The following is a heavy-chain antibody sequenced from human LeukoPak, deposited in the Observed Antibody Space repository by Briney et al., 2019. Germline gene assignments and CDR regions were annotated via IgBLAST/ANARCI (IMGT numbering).Heavy chain of an antibody. D-gene: IGHD3-10*01. CDR1: GFTFSSYS. CDR2: ISRSRII. Sequence: AGGSLRLSCGASGFTFSSYSMNWVRQAPGKGLEWVSYISRSRIIHFADSVKGRFTISRDNAKNSLYLQMNRLRDEDTAVYYCARSTEGDYGSGRPFDPWGQGTLVTVSS. CDR3: ARSTEGDYGSGRPFDP. J-gene: IGHJ5*02. V-gene: IGHV3-48*02.